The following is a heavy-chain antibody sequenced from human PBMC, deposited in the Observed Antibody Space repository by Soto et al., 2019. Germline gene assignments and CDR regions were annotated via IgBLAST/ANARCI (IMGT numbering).Heavy chain of an antibody. CDR2: IYHSGST. CDR1: GGSISSSNW. J-gene: IGHJ6*02. V-gene: IGHV4-4*02. CDR3: ARDPRGSRFRYGMDV. Sequence: SETLSLTCAVSGGSISSSNWWSWVRQPPGKGLEWIGEIYHSGSTNYNPSLKSRVTISVDKSKNQFSLKLSSVTAADTAVYYCARDPRGSRFRYGMDVWGQGTTVTVSS. D-gene: IGHD3-10*01.